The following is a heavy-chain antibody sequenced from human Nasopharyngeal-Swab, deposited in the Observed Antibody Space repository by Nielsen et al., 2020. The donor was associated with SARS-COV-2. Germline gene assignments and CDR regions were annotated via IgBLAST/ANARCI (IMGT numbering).Heavy chain of an antibody. CDR3: VKDRRYYDSSGYYDY. D-gene: IGHD3-22*01. Sequence: WIRQPPGKGLEYVSAISSNGGSTYYADSVKGRFTTSRDNSKNTLYLQMSSLRAEDTAVYYCVKDRRYYDSSGYYDYWGQGTLVTVSS. CDR2: ISSNGGST. V-gene: IGHV3-64D*06. J-gene: IGHJ4*02.